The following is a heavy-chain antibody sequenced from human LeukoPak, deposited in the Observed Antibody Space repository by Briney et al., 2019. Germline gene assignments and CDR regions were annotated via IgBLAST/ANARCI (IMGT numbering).Heavy chain of an antibody. CDR2: IWFDGSNK. J-gene: IGHJ4*02. V-gene: IGHV3-30*02. CDR1: GFTFMSYG. D-gene: IGHD2/OR15-2a*01. Sequence: GGSLRLSCAASGFTFMSYGMHWVRQAPGKGLEWVAVIWFDGSNKYYADSVKGRFTISRDNSKNTLYLQMNSLRAEDTAVYYCAKVNRITHFDYWGQGTLVTVSS. CDR3: AKVNRITHFDY.